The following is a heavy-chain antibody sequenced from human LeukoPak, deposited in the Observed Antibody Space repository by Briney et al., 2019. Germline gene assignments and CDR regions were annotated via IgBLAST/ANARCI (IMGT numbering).Heavy chain of an antibody. Sequence: GGSLRLCCAASGFTFVSYAMSWVRQAPGKGLEWVSAINGGGDTTYYADSVKGRFTISRDKSKNTMYLQMNSMRAEDTALYYCAKALDTYGYMRFDFWGQGPLVTVSS. CDR2: INGGGDTT. J-gene: IGHJ4*02. V-gene: IGHV3-23*01. CDR3: AKALDTYGYMRFDF. D-gene: IGHD5-18*01. CDR1: GFTFVSYA.